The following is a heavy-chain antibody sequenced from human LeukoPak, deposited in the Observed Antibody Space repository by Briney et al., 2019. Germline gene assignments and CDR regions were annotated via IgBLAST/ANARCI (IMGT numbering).Heavy chain of an antibody. V-gene: IGHV3-23*01. D-gene: IGHD2-15*01. CDR2: ISASGSTT. J-gene: IGHJ4*02. Sequence: PGGTLRLSCTTAGFTFSSYGMNWVRKTPAKGLEWVSGISASGSTTYYADSVKGRFTISRDNSKNALYLQMNSLRAEDTAVYYCAKAGAVVVVAAKYFDYWGQGTLVTVSS. CDR1: GFTFSSYG. CDR3: AKAGAVVVVAAKYFDY.